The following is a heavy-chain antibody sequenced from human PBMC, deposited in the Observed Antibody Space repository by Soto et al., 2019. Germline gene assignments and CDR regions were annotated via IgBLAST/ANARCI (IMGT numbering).Heavy chain of an antibody. CDR1: GGSISSGGYS. CDR2: IYHSGST. D-gene: IGHD3-22*01. Sequence: QLQLQESGSGLVKPSQTLSLTCAVSGGSISSGGYSWSWIRQPPGKGLEWIGYIYHSGSTYYNPTLESRVNISVDRSKKQFSMKLSSVTAADTGVYYCARGGVDYYDSSGYYFSPYYFDYWGQGTLVTVSS. CDR3: ARGGVDYYDSSGYYFSPYYFDY. J-gene: IGHJ4*02. V-gene: IGHV4-30-2*01.